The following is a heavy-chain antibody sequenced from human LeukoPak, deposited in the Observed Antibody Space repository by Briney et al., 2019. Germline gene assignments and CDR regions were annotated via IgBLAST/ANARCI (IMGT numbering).Heavy chain of an antibody. CDR3: AMLVMGSSPYYFDY. Sequence: PSETLSLTCAVYGGSFSGYYWSWVRQPPGKGLEWIGEINHSGSTNYNPSLKSRVTISVDTSKNQFCLKLSYVTAADTAVYYCAMLVMGSSPYYFDYWGQGTLVTVSS. CDR2: INHSGST. CDR1: GGSFSGYY. D-gene: IGHD6-6*01. V-gene: IGHV4-34*01. J-gene: IGHJ4*02.